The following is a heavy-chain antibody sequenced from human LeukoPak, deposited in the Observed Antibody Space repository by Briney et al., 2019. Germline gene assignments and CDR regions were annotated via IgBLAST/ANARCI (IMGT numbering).Heavy chain of an antibody. J-gene: IGHJ6*03. CDR2: IDQDGSEK. Sequence: GGSLRLSCAGSGFTFSNYWMNWVRQAPGKGLEWVANIDQDGSEKHFGDSVKGRFTISRDNGKNSVFLEMNSLRVEDTAVYYCARARIQLWPYYYMDVWGKGTTVTVSS. D-gene: IGHD5-18*01. CDR3: ARARIQLWPYYYMDV. V-gene: IGHV3-7*01. CDR1: GFTFSNYW.